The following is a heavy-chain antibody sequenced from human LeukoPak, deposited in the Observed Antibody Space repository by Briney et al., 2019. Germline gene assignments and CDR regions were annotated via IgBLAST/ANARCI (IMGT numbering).Heavy chain of an antibody. J-gene: IGHJ6*03. CDR3: ARLRPGYYYMDV. CDR1: GGSISSYY. Sequence: SETLSLTCTVSGGSISSYYWSWIRQPPGKGLEWIGYIYYSGSTNYNPSLKSRVTISVDTSKNQFSLKLSSVTAADTAVYYCARLRPGYYYMDVWGKGTTVTVSS. V-gene: IGHV4-59*08. CDR2: IYYSGST.